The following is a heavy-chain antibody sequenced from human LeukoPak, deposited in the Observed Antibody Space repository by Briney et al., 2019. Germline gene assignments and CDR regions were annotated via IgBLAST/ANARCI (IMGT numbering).Heavy chain of an antibody. D-gene: IGHD3-22*01. Sequence: SVKVSCKASGGTFSSYAISWVRQAPGQGLEWMGGIIPILGIANYAQKFQGRVTITADKSTSTAYMELSSLRSEDTAVYYCARAESYYYDSSGYYPGYWGQGTLVTVSS. CDR1: GGTFSSYA. CDR2: IIPILGIA. CDR3: ARAESYYYDSSGYYPGY. J-gene: IGHJ4*02. V-gene: IGHV1-69*10.